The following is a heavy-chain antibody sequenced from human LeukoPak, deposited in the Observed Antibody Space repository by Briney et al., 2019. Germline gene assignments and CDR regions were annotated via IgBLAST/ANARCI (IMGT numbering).Heavy chain of an antibody. CDR3: AKDLSKGTAMGPFDY. V-gene: IGHV3-23*01. CDR2: ISGSGGST. Sequence: PGGSLRLSCAASGFTFSSYAMSWVRQAPGKGLEWVSAISGSGGSTYYADSVKGRFTISRDNSKNTLYLQMNSLRAEDTAVYYCAKDLSKGTAMGPFDYWGQGTLVTVSS. CDR1: GFTFSSYA. J-gene: IGHJ4*02. D-gene: IGHD5-18*01.